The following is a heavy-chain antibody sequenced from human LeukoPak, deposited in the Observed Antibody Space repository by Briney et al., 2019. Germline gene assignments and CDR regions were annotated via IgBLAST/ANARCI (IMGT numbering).Heavy chain of an antibody. CDR2: INHSGST. D-gene: IGHD3-22*01. CDR3: ARGDDSSGYSTFDI. V-gene: IGHV4-34*01. J-gene: IGHJ3*02. Sequence: PGGSLRLSCAASGFTFSNAWMSWVRQPPGKGLEWIGEINHSGSTNYNPSLKSRVTISVDTSKNQFSLKLSSVTAADTAVYYCARGDDSSGYSTFDIWGQGTMVTVSS. CDR1: GFTFSNAW.